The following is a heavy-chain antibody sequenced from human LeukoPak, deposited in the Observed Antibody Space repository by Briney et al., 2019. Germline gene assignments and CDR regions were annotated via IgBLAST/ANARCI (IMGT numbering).Heavy chain of an antibody. CDR1: GASIRNYY. D-gene: IGHD6-13*01. Sequence: SETLSLTCTVSGASIRNYYWCWIRQSPGKGLEWIGYIYYSGSTNYNPSLESRVAMSVDTSKNQFSLRLSSVTAADTAIYYCARRYSSSWYVGFFDPWGQGTLVTVSS. CDR3: ARRYSSSWYVGFFDP. V-gene: IGHV4-59*08. J-gene: IGHJ5*02. CDR2: IYYSGST.